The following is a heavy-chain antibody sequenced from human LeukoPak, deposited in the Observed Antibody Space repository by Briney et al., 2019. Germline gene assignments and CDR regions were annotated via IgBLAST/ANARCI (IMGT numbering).Heavy chain of an antibody. Sequence: PSETLSLTCTVSGGSISSSRFNWGWIRQPPGKGLEWIGTIFYIGTTYYNPSLKSRVTISVDRTKNHFSLKLTSVTAADTAVYYCARHSVTEMIFGFDNWGQGTLVTVPS. J-gene: IGHJ4*02. CDR3: ARHSVTEMIFGFDN. D-gene: IGHD3/OR15-3a*01. CDR1: GGSISSSRFN. V-gene: IGHV4-39*01. CDR2: IFYIGTT.